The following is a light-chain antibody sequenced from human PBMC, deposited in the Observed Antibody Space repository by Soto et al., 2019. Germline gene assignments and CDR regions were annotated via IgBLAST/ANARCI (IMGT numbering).Light chain of an antibody. V-gene: IGKV1-5*01. CDR2: DAS. CDR3: QQYSSSSEWT. Sequence: DIQMTQSPSSLSASVEDRVIITFRASQSISSYLNWYQQKPGKAPKLLIYDASSLESGVPSRFSGSGSGTEFTLTISSLQPDDFATYYCQQYSSSSEWTFGQGTKVDIK. J-gene: IGKJ1*01. CDR1: QSISSY.